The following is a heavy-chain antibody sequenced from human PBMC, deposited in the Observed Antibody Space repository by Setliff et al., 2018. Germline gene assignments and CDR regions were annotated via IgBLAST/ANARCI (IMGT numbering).Heavy chain of an antibody. CDR1: GYSISNDYF. J-gene: IGHJ4*02. CDR2: IYHSGST. CDR3: AKHRSYFGY. V-gene: IGHV4-38-2*02. Sequence: ASETLSLTCTVSGYSISNDYFWGWIRQPPGKGLEWIGSIYHSGSTSYYPSLKSRVTISVDTSKNQFSLNLSSVTAADTAVYYCAKHRSYFGYWGQGTLVTVST.